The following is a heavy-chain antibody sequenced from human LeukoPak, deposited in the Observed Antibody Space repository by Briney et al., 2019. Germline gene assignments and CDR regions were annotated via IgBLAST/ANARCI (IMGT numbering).Heavy chain of an antibody. CDR1: GFTFSNAW. J-gene: IGHJ4*02. V-gene: IGHV3-21*01. CDR2: ISSSSSYI. CDR3: ARVERGALDFDY. D-gene: IGHD5-24*01. Sequence: PGGSLRLSCAAPGFTFSNAWMSWVRQAPGKGLEWVSSISSSSSYIYYADSVKGRFTISRDNAKNSLYLQVNSLRAEDTAVYYCARVERGALDFDYWGQGTLVTVSS.